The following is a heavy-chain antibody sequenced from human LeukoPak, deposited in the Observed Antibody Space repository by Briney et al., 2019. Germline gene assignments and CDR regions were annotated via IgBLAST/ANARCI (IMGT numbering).Heavy chain of an antibody. CDR2: VYTSGST. D-gene: IGHD3-10*01. J-gene: IGHJ4*02. V-gene: IGHV4-4*07. CDR1: GGSISSYY. Sequence: SETLSLTCTVSGGSISSYYWSWIRQPAGKGLEWIGRVYTSGSTNYNPSLKSRVTISVDTSKNQFSLKLSSVTAADTAVYYCAGGVTIVRGTSKHFDYWGQGTLVTVSS. CDR3: AGGVTIVRGTSKHFDY.